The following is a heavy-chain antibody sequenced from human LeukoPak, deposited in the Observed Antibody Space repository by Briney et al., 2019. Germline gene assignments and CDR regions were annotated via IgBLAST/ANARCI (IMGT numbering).Heavy chain of an antibody. CDR3: AKFQAPYYYYMDV. J-gene: IGHJ6*03. Sequence: GGSLRLSCAASGFTLSSYAMSWVRQAPGKGLEWVSAISGSGGSTYYADSVKGRFTISRDNSKNTLYLQMNSLRAEDTAVYYCAKFQAPYYYYMDVWGKGTTVTVSS. CDR2: ISGSGGST. CDR1: GFTLSSYA. V-gene: IGHV3-23*01.